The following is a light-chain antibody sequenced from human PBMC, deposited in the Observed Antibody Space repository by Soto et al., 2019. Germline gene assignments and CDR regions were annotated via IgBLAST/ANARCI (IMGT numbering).Light chain of an antibody. CDR1: QSIANS. CDR2: GAS. V-gene: IGKV3-20*01. CDR3: QQYGGSPRT. Sequence: EIVLTQSPGTLSLSPGERASLSCRASQSIANSLAWYQQKPGQAPRLLIFGASNRATGIPDRFSGSGSWKHFTLTNSRLEPEDFAVYHCQQYGGSPRTFGQGTKVDIK. J-gene: IGKJ1*01.